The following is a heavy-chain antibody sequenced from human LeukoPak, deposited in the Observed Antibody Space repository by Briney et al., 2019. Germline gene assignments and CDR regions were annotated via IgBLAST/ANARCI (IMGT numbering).Heavy chain of an antibody. CDR3: ARGPTDMDFDY. CDR2: INPSDGTT. J-gene: IGHJ4*02. Sequence: ASVKVSCKASGYTFTKSDYMHWVRQAPGQGLEWMGIINPSDGTTFYAQKFQGRVTTTRDTSTNTVYMELSSLRSEDTAVFYCARGPTDMDFDYWGQGSLVTVSS. CDR1: GYTFTKSDY. V-gene: IGHV1-46*01.